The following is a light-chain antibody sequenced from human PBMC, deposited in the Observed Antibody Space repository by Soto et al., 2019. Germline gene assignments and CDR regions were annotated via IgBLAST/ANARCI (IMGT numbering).Light chain of an antibody. Sequence: VMTQSPATLSVSQGERATLSCRADQSVGSLLAWYQQSPGRAPRLLIYRASTRAAGIPDRFSGSGSGTEFTLTIGSLQPEDFATYYCQQYYRWPITFGQGTRLEIK. CDR1: QSVGSL. CDR2: RAS. V-gene: IGKV3-15*01. J-gene: IGKJ5*01. CDR3: QQYYRWPIT.